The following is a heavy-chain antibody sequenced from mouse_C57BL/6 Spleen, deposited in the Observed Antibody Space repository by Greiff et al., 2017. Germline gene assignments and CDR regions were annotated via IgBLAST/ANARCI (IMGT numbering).Heavy chain of an antibody. D-gene: IGHD2-5*01. J-gene: IGHJ4*01. CDR2: IRNKANGYTT. V-gene: IGHV7-3*01. CDR3: ARSHYSTSYAMDY. Sequence: EVKLQESGGGLVQPGGSLSLSCAASGFTFTDYYMSWVRQPPGKALEWLGFIRNKANGYTTEYSASVKGRFTISRDNSQSILYLQMNALRAEDSATYYCARSHYSTSYAMDYWGQGTSVTVSS. CDR1: GFTFTDYY.